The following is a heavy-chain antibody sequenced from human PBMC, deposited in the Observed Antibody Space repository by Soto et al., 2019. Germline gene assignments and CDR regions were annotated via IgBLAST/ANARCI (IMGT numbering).Heavy chain of an antibody. CDR3: AKGRSSSWYPTANWFDP. D-gene: IGHD6-13*01. Sequence: EVQLLESGGGLVQPGGSLRLSCGASQFTFSTYAMSWVRQAPGKGLDWVSAISGSGVSTYYADSVKGRFTISRDNSKTTLYLQMNSLRAEATAVYYCAKGRSSSWYPTANWFDPWGQGTRVTVSS. V-gene: IGHV3-23*01. J-gene: IGHJ5*02. CDR2: ISGSGVST. CDR1: QFTFSTYA.